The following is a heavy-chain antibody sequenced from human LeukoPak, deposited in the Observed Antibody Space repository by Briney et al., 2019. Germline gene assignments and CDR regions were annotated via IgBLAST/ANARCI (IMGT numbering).Heavy chain of an antibody. J-gene: IGHJ6*03. CDR2: IKQDGSEK. D-gene: IGHD5-18*01. Sequence: SGGSLRLSCAASGFTFSNYWMAWVRQAPGKGLERVANIKQDGSEKYYVDSVKGRFTISRDNAKNSLYLQMNSLRGEDTAVYDCARDPSIGYSYGLMDVWGKGTTVTVSS. CDR1: GFTFSNYW. CDR3: ARDPSIGYSYGLMDV. V-gene: IGHV3-7*01.